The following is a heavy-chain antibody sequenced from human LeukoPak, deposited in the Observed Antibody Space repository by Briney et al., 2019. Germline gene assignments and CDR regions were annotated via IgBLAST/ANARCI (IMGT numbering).Heavy chain of an antibody. J-gene: IGHJ4*02. Sequence: GGSLRLSCAASGLTFSSYAMSWVRQAPGKGLEWVSAISGSGGSTYYADSVKGRFTISRDNSKNTLYLQMNSLRAEDTAVYYCAKVGCSSTSCFRGIDYWGQGTLVTVSS. V-gene: IGHV3-23*01. CDR2: ISGSGGST. D-gene: IGHD2-2*01. CDR3: AKVGCSSTSCFRGIDY. CDR1: GLTFSSYA.